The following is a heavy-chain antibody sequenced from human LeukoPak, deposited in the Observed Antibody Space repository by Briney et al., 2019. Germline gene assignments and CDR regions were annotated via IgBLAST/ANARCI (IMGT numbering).Heavy chain of an antibody. J-gene: IGHJ4*02. CDR1: GGSNNTYF. Sequence: PSETLSLTCTVSGGSNNTYFWTWIRQPPGRGLEWIGTIYYTGSTNYNPSLKSRVTISQSKNHFSLKLNSVTAADTAVYYCATHRGDSSSWFDFDSWGQGTLVTVSS. CDR2: IYYTGST. CDR3: ATHRGDSSSWFDFDS. V-gene: IGHV4-59*08. D-gene: IGHD6-13*01.